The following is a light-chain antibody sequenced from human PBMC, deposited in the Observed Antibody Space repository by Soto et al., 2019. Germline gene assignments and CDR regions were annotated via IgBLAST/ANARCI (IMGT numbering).Light chain of an antibody. Sequence: DMPMTHSPFFLSASVGDRVTITSRASQSIGKHLNWYQQKPGKAPKFLVYGVSKLQSGVPSRFTGSGSGTDFTLTVNDLQPEDFATYYCQQSYSSPTTFGQGTRLEI. CDR2: GVS. J-gene: IGKJ5*01. CDR1: QSIGKH. V-gene: IGKV1-39*01. CDR3: QQSYSSPTT.